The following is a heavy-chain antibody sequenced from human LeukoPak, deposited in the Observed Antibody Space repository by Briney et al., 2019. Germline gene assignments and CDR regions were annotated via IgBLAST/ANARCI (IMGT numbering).Heavy chain of an antibody. D-gene: IGHD3-22*01. Sequence: GGSLRLSCAASGFTFSSYGMHWVHQAPGKGLEWVAVILYDGSNKYYADSVKGRFTISRDNSKNTLYLQMNSLRAEDTAVYYCAKDRYYYDSSGDFDYWGQGTLVTVSS. CDR3: AKDRYYYDSSGDFDY. J-gene: IGHJ4*02. V-gene: IGHV3-30*18. CDR2: ILYDGSNK. CDR1: GFTFSSYG.